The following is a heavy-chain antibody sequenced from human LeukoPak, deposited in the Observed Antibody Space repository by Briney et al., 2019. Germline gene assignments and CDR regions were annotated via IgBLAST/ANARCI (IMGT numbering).Heavy chain of an antibody. CDR1: GFTFSSYS. Sequence: TGGSLRLSCAASGFTFSSYSMNWVRQAPGKGLEWVSCISSSSSYIYYADSVKGRFTISRDNAKNSLYLQMNSLRAEDTAVYYCARDGVEMATIGYYYYMDVWGKGTTVTVSS. V-gene: IGHV3-21*01. D-gene: IGHD5-24*01. CDR3: ARDGVEMATIGYYYYMDV. J-gene: IGHJ6*03. CDR2: ISSSSSYI.